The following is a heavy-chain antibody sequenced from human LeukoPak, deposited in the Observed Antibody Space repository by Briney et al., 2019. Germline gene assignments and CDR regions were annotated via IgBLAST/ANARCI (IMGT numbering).Heavy chain of an antibody. CDR3: ATTDWYYDILTGDSRY. Sequence: GGSLRLSCAASGFTVSSNYMSWVRQAPGKGLEWVSVIYSGGSTYYADSVKGRFTISRDNSKNTLYLQMNSLRAEDTAVYYCATTDWYYDILTGDSRYWGQGTLVTVSS. J-gene: IGHJ4*02. V-gene: IGHV3-66*01. CDR1: GFTVSSNY. CDR2: IYSGGST. D-gene: IGHD3-9*01.